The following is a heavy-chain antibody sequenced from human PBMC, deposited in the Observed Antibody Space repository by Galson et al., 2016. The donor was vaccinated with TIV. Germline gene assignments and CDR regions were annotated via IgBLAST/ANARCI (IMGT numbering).Heavy chain of an antibody. V-gene: IGHV1-18*04. D-gene: IGHD3-22*01. J-gene: IGHJ6*02. Sequence: SVKVSCKASGYTFSKYGISWVRQAPGQGLEWMGWISGDSGNTDYARKFQGRVIMTADTSTGTAFLEVRSLTSDDTAVYYCARDRGSMTMILVVDCYYGMDVWGQGTTVTV. CDR3: ARDRGSMTMILVVDCYYGMDV. CDR1: GYTFSKYG. CDR2: ISGDSGNT.